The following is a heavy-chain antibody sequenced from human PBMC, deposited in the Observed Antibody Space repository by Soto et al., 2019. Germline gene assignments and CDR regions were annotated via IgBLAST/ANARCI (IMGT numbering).Heavy chain of an antibody. V-gene: IGHV3-21*01. Sequence: PGGSLRLSCAASGFTFSSYSMNWVRQAPGKGLEWVSSISSSSSYIYYADSVKGRFTISKDNAKNSLYLQMNSLRAEDTAVYYCARDYYYDSSGYYRLYYYYGMDVWGQGTTVTVSS. CDR3: ARDYYYDSSGYYRLYYYYGMDV. D-gene: IGHD3-22*01. J-gene: IGHJ6*02. CDR2: ISSSSSYI. CDR1: GFTFSSYS.